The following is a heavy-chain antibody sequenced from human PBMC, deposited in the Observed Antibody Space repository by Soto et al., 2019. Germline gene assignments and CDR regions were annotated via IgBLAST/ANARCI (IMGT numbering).Heavy chain of an antibody. V-gene: IGHV3-11*04. CDR2: ISFRDNSI. CDR3: ARGLGVANNWFDP. CDR1: GFSFSDYY. J-gene: IGHJ5*02. D-gene: IGHD2-21*01. Sequence: PGGSLSLSCAASGFSFSDYYMSWIRQAPGEGLEWVSYISFRDNSIYYADSVKGRFTISRDNAKSSLYLQMNSLRDEDTAVYYCARGLGVANNWFDPWGQGTLVTVSS.